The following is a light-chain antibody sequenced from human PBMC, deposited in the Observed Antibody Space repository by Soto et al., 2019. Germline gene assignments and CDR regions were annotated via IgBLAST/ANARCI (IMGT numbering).Light chain of an antibody. CDR3: QQYGSSGT. Sequence: EIVLTQSPATLSLSPGERATLSCRASQIVSSYLAWYQQKPGQAPRLLIYGASNRATGIPDRFSGSGSGTDFTLTISRLEPEDFAVYYCQQYGSSGTFGQGTKVDIK. J-gene: IGKJ1*01. V-gene: IGKV3-20*01. CDR1: QIVSSY. CDR2: GAS.